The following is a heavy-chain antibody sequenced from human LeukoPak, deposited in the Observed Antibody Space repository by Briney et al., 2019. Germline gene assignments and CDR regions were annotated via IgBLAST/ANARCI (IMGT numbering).Heavy chain of an antibody. Sequence: PSETLSLTCTVSGGSISNYYWSWIRQPPGKGLEWIGYIYYSGSTNYSPSLKSRVTISVDTSKNQFSLKLSSVTAADTAVYYCARNTDYGDYSLIDYWGQGTLVTVSS. CDR2: IYYSGST. CDR1: GGSISNYY. D-gene: IGHD4-17*01. J-gene: IGHJ4*02. V-gene: IGHV4-59*01. CDR3: ARNTDYGDYSLIDY.